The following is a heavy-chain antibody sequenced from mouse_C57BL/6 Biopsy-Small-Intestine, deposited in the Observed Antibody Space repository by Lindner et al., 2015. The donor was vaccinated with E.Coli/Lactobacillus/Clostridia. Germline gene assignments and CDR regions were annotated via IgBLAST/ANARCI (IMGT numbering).Heavy chain of an antibody. J-gene: IGHJ2*01. CDR3: ARCDWDEENYFDY. V-gene: IGHV1-63*01. CDR2: IYPGGGYT. CDR1: GYTFTNYW. Sequence: VQLQESGAGLVRPGTSVKMSCKASGYTFTNYWIGWAKQRPGHGLEWIGDIYPGGGYTNYNKKFKGKATLTADKSSSTAYMQFSSLTSEDSAIYYCARCDWDEENYFDYWGQGTTLTVSS. D-gene: IGHD4-1*01.